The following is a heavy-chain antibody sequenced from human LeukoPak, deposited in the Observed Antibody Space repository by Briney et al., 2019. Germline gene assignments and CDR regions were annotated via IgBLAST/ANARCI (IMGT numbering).Heavy chain of an antibody. V-gene: IGHV3-69-1*01. J-gene: IGHJ4*02. CDR1: GFTFSAYA. Sequence: GGSLRLSCEASGFTFSAYAMTWVRQAPGQGLEWVSSIGSDNKPHYSESVKGRFAISRDNAKNSVYLQMNSLRVEDTAVYYCARDGIDYWGQGTLVTVSS. CDR3: ARDGIDY. CDR2: IGSDNKP.